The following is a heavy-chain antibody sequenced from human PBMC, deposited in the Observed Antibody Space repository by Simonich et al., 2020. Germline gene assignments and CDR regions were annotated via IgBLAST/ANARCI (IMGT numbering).Heavy chain of an antibody. Sequence: EVQLVESGGGLVQPGSSLRLSCAASGFTFDDSAMHWVRQAPGEGLEGDSGMMRKSGSIGYADSVKGRFTISRDNAKNSLYRQMNSLRAEDTALYYCAKDSGYCSGGSCYYFDYWGQGTLVTVSS. V-gene: IGHV3-9*01. CDR1: GFTFDDSA. CDR3: AKDSGYCSGGSCYYFDY. CDR2: MMRKSGSI. J-gene: IGHJ4*02. D-gene: IGHD2-15*01.